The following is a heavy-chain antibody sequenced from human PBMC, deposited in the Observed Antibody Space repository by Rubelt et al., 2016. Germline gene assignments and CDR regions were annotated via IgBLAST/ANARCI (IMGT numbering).Heavy chain of an antibody. Sequence: QVQLQQSGPGLVKPSQTLSLTCAISGDSVSSNSAAWNWIRQSPSRGLEWLGRTYHRSRWYNDYAVSVKSRMTINPDTSKNQFSLQRNSVNPQETAVDYCVRGVLNSFDIWGRGKMVTVSS. J-gene: IGHJ3*02. CDR1: GDSVSSNSAA. D-gene: IGHD1-7*01. CDR2: TYHRSRWYN. CDR3: VRGVLNSFDI. V-gene: IGHV6-1*01.